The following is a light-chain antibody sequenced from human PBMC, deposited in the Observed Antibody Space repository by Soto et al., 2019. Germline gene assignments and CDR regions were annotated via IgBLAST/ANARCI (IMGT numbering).Light chain of an antibody. CDR3: QQYSSTPRT. J-gene: IGKJ1*01. V-gene: IGKV3-20*01. CDR2: AAS. CDR1: QSIGTNY. Sequence: ENRLTQSPGTLSLSPGERATLSCRASQSIGTNYVAWFQQKPGQDPTLLIYAASRRATGIPDRFSGSGSGTEFTLTISRLEPEDFAVYFCQQYSSTPRTFGQGTKVEFK.